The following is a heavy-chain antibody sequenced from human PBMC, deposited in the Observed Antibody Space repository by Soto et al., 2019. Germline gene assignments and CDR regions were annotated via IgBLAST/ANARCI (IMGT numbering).Heavy chain of an antibody. CDR1: VGSVSSGGHS. Sequence: TLCLTCTVSVGSVSSGGHSWSWIRQHPGKGLEWIGYIFYSGNTYYNPSLKSRLIISVDTSRNQFSLKLSSVTAADTAVYYCARGSGSNGWFDPWGQGTKVTVSS. CDR2: IFYSGNT. J-gene: IGHJ5*02. D-gene: IGHD1-26*01. V-gene: IGHV4-31*03. CDR3: ARGSGSNGWFDP.